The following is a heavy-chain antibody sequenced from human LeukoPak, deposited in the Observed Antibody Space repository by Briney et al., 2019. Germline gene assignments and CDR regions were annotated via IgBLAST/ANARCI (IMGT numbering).Heavy chain of an antibody. D-gene: IGHD3-10*01. CDR1: GYTFTSYG. CDR3: ARDSTPAVRGVIITNWFDP. CDR2: IIPIFGTA. V-gene: IGHV1-69*13. Sequence: GASVKVSCKASGYTFTSYGISWVRQAPGQGLEWMGGIIPIFGTANYAQKFQGRVTITADESTSTAYMELSSLRSEDTAVYYCARDSTPAVRGVIITNWFDPWGQGTLVTVSS. J-gene: IGHJ5*02.